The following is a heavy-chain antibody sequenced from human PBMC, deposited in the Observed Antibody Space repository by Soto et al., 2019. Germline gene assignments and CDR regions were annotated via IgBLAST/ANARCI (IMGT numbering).Heavy chain of an antibody. CDR1: GGSISSGGYY. J-gene: IGHJ3*02. CDR2: IYYSGST. CDR3: AREGGKYYYDSSGHDAFDI. Sequence: SGTLSLTCTVSGGSISSGGYYWSWIRQHPGKGLEGIGYIYYSGSTYYNPSLKSRVTITVDTSKNQFSLKLSSVTAADTAVYYCAREGGKYYYDSSGHDAFDIWAQGTMVTVSS. D-gene: IGHD3-22*01. V-gene: IGHV4-31*03.